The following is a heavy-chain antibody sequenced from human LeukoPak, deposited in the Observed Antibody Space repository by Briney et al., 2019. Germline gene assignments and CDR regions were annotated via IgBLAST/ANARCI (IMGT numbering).Heavy chain of an antibody. J-gene: IGHJ4*02. Sequence: ETLSLTCTVSGGSISSYYWSWIRQPPGKGLEWIGYINYSGSTYYNPSLKSRVTISVDTSKNQFSLKLTSVTAADTALYYCARYRTIAVSSTGWSDYWGQGTLVTVSS. CDR3: ARYRTIAVSSTGWSDY. D-gene: IGHD6-19*01. CDR2: INYSGST. CDR1: GGSISSYY. V-gene: IGHV4-59*04.